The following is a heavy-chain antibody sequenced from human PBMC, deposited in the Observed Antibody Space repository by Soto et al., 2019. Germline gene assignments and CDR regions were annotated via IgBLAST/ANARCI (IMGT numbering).Heavy chain of an antibody. CDR1: GLTFSSYG. V-gene: IGHV3-30*18. Sequence: GGSLRLSCAASGLTFSSYGMHWVRQAPGKGLEWVAVVSNDGSNKYYAESVKGRFTISRDNSKNTLYLQMNSLRAEDTAVYYCAKDNWGYYCSITSCFYFDFWGQGTLVTVSS. CDR2: VSNDGSNK. J-gene: IGHJ4*02. CDR3: AKDNWGYYCSITSCFYFDF. D-gene: IGHD2-2*01.